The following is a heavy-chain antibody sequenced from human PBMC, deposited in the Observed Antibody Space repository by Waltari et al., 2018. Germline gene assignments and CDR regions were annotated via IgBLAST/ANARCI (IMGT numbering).Heavy chain of an antibody. CDR3: ARSAPRGSSYSYYYMDV. CDR1: GFTFRDYY. V-gene: IGHV3-11*01. CDR2: MSSSGSTI. J-gene: IGHJ6*03. Sequence: QVQLVESGGGVVKPGGSLRVSCAASGFTFRDYYMSWIRQAPGKGLEWVSYMSSSGSTIYYADSVKGRFTIYRDNAKNSLYLQMTSLRAEDTAVYYCARSAPRGSSYSYYYMDVWGKGTTVTVSS.